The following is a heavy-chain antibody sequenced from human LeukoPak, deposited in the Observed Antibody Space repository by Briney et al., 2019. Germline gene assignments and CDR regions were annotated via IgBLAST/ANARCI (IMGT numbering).Heavy chain of an antibody. CDR3: ARGDYYGSGSLDY. Sequence: SVKVSCKASGGTFSSYAISWVRQAPGQGLEWMGRIIPILGIANYAQKFQGRVTITADKSTSTAYMELSSLRSEDTAVYCCARGDYYGSGSLDYWGQGTLVTVSS. CDR1: GGTFSSYA. V-gene: IGHV1-69*04. D-gene: IGHD3-10*01. J-gene: IGHJ4*02. CDR2: IIPILGIA.